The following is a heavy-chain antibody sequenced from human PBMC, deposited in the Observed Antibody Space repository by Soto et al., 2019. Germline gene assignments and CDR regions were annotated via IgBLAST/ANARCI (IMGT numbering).Heavy chain of an antibody. J-gene: IGHJ4*02. CDR3: ARGPAGGNDF. D-gene: IGHD5-12*01. CDR2: IDPESGRT. Sequence: QVQLVQSGGEVKRPGASVRVSCKPYGYRFIDYYLHWVRQAPGQGLEWMGWIDPESGRTSYAQKFRGRVALTRDTSINTAYMELTWLTSDDTAVYYCARGPAGGNDFWGQGTLVTVSS. V-gene: IGHV1-2*02. CDR1: GYRFIDYY.